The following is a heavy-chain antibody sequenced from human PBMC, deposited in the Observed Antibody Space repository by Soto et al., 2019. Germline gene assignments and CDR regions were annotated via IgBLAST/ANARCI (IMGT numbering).Heavy chain of an antibody. J-gene: IGHJ4*02. V-gene: IGHV4-59*01. CDR1: GGSISSYY. CDR3: ARVRYGDLDY. Sequence: QVQLQESGPGLVKPSETLSLTCTVSGGSISSYYWSWIRQPPGKGLEWIGYIYYSGSTNYNPSLKSRVTISVDTSKNQFSLKLSSVTAADTAVYCCARVRYGDLDYWGQGTLVTVSS. CDR2: IYYSGST. D-gene: IGHD4-17*01.